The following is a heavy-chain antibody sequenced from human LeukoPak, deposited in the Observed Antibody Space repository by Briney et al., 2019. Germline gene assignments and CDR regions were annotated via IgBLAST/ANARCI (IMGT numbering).Heavy chain of an antibody. CDR3: ARDHCSANSCYEDYYNGVDV. CDR1: GYTFTGYY. Sequence: ASVTVSCKASGYTFTGYYLQWVRQAPGQGLEWMGWINPDSGGTEYAQRVQGRVTMTRDKSISTAYMELSRLRSDDTAVYYCARDHCSANSCYEDYYNGVDVWGQGTTVTVSS. CDR2: INPDSGGT. J-gene: IGHJ6*02. V-gene: IGHV1-2*02. D-gene: IGHD2-15*01.